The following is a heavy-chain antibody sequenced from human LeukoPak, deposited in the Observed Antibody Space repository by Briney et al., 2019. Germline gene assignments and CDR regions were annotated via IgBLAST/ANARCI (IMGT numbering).Heavy chain of an antibody. D-gene: IGHD6-13*01. CDR3: ARGSDTAAGLY. V-gene: IGHV4-39*07. CDR2: MYYSGTT. Sequence: PSEILSLTCSVSGGSISSNNYYWAWIRQPAGKGLEWIANMYYSGTTYYNPSLKSRVSISVDSSKNQFSLKVSSVTAADTAVYYCARGSDTAAGLYWGQGTLVTVSS. J-gene: IGHJ4*02. CDR1: GGSISSNNYY.